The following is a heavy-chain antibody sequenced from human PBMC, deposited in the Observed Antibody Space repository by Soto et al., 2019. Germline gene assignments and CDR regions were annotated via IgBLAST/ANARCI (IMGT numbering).Heavy chain of an antibody. CDR2: IYYSGST. CDR3: ARLTSSSWYVYMDV. V-gene: IGHV4-59*08. D-gene: IGHD6-13*01. CDR1: GGSISSYY. J-gene: IGHJ6*03. Sequence: SETLPLTCTVSGGSISSYYWSWIRQPPGKGLEWIGYIYYSGSTNYNPSLKSRVTISVDTSKNQFSLKLSSVTAADTAVYYCARLTSSSWYVYMDVWGKGTTVTVSS.